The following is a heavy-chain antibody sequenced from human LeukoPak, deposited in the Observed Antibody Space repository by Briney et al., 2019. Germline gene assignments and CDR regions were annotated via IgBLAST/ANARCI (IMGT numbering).Heavy chain of an antibody. CDR2: IYTSGST. V-gene: IGHV4-61*02. CDR3: ARYSAAAGMDY. Sequence: PSETLSLTCTVSGGSISSGSCYWSWIRQPAGKGLEWIGRIYTSGSTNYNPSLKSRVTISVDTSKNQFSLKLSSVTAADTAVYYCARYSAAAGMDYWGQGTLVTVSS. J-gene: IGHJ4*02. CDR1: GGSISSGSCY. D-gene: IGHD6-13*01.